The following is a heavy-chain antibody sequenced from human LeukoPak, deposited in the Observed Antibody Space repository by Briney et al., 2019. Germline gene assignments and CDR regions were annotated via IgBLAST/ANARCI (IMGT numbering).Heavy chain of an antibody. J-gene: IGHJ4*02. CDR2: IYYSGST. V-gene: IGHV4-39*07. CDR3: ASRKLGNDY. Sequence: SSETLSLTCTVYGGSISSSSYYWGWIRQPPGKGLEWIGSIYYSGSTYYNPSLKSRVTISADTSQNQFSLKLSSVTAADTAVYYCASRKLGNDYWGQGTLVTVSS. D-gene: IGHD7-27*01. CDR1: GGSISSSSYY.